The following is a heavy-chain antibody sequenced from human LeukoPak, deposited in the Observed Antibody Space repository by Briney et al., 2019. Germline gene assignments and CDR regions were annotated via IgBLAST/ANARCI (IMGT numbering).Heavy chain of an antibody. CDR2: INHSGST. CDR3: ARHYSSDPFDY. Sequence: PSETLSLTCAVYGGSFSGYYWSWIRQPPGKGLEWIGEINHSGSTNYNPSLKSRVTISADTSKNQFSLKLTSLTAADTALYFCARHYSSDPFDYWGQGTLVTVSS. D-gene: IGHD2-21*01. CDR1: GGSFSGYY. V-gene: IGHV4-34*01. J-gene: IGHJ4*02.